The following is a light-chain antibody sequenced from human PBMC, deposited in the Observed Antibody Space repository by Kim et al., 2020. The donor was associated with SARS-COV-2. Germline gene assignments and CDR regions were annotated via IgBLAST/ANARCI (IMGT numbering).Light chain of an antibody. V-gene: IGLV3-19*01. CDR3: NSRDSNDNVV. Sequence: VALGQTVRITCQGDSIRSYYATWYQQKPGQAPILVIYSKNNRPSGIPDRFSGASSGNTASLTITGTQAGDEADYYCNSRDSNDNVVFGGGTQLTVL. CDR1: SIRSYY. J-gene: IGLJ2*01. CDR2: SKN.